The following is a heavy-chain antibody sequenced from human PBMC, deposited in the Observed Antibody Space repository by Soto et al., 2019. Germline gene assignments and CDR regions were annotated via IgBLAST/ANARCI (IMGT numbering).Heavy chain of an antibody. CDR1: GFTFSSYA. Sequence: PGGSLRLSCAASGFTFSSYAMSWVRQAPGKGLEWVSAISGSGGSTYYADSVKGRFTISRDNSKNTLYLQMNSLRAEDTAVYYCAKDPDSNKGRGPTSYYYYYYMDVWGKGTTVSVSS. CDR2: ISGSGGST. CDR3: AKDPDSNKGRGPTSYYYYYYMDV. J-gene: IGHJ6*03. D-gene: IGHD4-4*01. V-gene: IGHV3-23*01.